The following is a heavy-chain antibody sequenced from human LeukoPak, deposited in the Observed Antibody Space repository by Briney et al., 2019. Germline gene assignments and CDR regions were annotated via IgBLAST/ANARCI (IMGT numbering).Heavy chain of an antibody. V-gene: IGHV3-7*05. J-gene: IGHJ4*02. CDR1: GFTFSSCW. CDR3: ARAFGVVIKKPYYFDY. Sequence: PGGSLRLSCAASGFTFSSCWMSWVRQAPGKGLEWVANIKQDGSEKYYVDSVKGRFTISRDNAKNSLYLQMNSLRAEDTAVYYCARAFGVVIKKPYYFDYWGQGTLVTVSS. CDR2: IKQDGSEK. D-gene: IGHD3-3*01.